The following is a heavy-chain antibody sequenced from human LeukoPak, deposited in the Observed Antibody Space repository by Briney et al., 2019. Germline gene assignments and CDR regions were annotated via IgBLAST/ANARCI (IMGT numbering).Heavy chain of an antibody. D-gene: IGHD3-22*01. CDR1: GFTFSSYS. CDR3: ASVYYADYCFDY. CDR2: ISSSSSYI. J-gene: IGHJ4*02. Sequence: PGGSLRLSCAASGFTFSSYSMNWVRQAPGKGLEWVSSISSSSSYIYYADSVKGRFTISRDNAKNSLYLQMNSLRAEDTAVYYCASVYYADYCFDYWGQGTLVTVSS. V-gene: IGHV3-21*01.